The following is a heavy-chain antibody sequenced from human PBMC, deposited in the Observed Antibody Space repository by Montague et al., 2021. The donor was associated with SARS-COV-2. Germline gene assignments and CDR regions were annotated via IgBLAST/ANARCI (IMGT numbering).Heavy chain of an antibody. CDR3: ARSPEPMIILIITSLNWYFDL. CDR1: GGSISSGGYY. J-gene: IGHJ2*01. Sequence: TLSLTCTVSGGSISSGGYYWSWIRQHPGKGLEWIGYIYYSGSTYYYPSLKSRVTISVDTSKNQFSLKMSSVTAADTAVYYCARSPEPMIILIITSLNWYFDLWGRGTLVTVSS. D-gene: IGHD3-22*01. CDR2: IYYSGST. V-gene: IGHV4-31*03.